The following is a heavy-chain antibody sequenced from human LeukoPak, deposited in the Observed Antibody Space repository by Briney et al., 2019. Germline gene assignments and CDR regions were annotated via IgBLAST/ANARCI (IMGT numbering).Heavy chain of an antibody. CDR1: GFTFSSYA. CDR2: INRSGST. CDR3: TRGLKLPFD. Sequence: AGGSLRLSCAASGFTFSSYAMSWIRQPPGKGLEWIGEINRSGSTDYNPSLKSRVTISVDMSKNHFSLKLSSMTAADTAVYYCTRGLKLPFDWGQGTLVTVSS. J-gene: IGHJ4*02. V-gene: IGHV4-34*01.